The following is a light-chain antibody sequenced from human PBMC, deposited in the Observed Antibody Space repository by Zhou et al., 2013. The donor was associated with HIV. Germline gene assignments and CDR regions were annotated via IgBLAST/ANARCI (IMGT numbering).Light chain of an antibody. V-gene: IGKV3-15*01. Sequence: EIVMTQSPATLSVSPGERATLSCRASQSVATNLAWYQQKPGQAPRLLIYGVSTRAAGVPARFSGSGAWTEFTLTISSMQSEDFAIYYCQQYHTLPSLRFGGGTKVEIK. CDR1: QSVATN. CDR2: GVS. J-gene: IGKJ4*01. CDR3: QQYHTLPSLR.